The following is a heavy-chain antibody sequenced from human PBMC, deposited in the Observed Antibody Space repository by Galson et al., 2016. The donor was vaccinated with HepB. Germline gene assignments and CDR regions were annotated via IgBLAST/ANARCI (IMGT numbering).Heavy chain of an antibody. D-gene: IGHD6-19*01. CDR1: GGSIGRGDYY. CDR2: IYYSGST. CDR3: ARDRGAVAATGWFDP. Sequence: TLSLTCSVSGGSIGRGDYYWSWIRQLPGMGLEWIGYIYYSGSTYFNPSLKSRLSMSVDASKNQFSLQLTSVTAADTAIYYCARDRGAVAATGWFDPWGQGTLVTVSS. J-gene: IGHJ5*02. V-gene: IGHV4-31*03.